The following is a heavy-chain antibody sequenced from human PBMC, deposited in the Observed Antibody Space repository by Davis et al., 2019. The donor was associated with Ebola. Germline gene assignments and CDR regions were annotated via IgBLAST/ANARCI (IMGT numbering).Heavy chain of an antibody. V-gene: IGHV3-21*01. CDR3: TRQNYDYVWGKLREIDY. CDR1: GFTFSSYS. CDR2: ISSSSSYI. J-gene: IGHJ4*02. Sequence: PGGSLRLSCAASGFTFSSYSMNWVRQAPGKGLEWVSSISSSSSYIYYADSVKGRFTISRDNAKNSLYLQMNSLRAEDTAVYYCTRQNYDYVWGKLREIDYWGQGTLVTVSS. D-gene: IGHD3-16*01.